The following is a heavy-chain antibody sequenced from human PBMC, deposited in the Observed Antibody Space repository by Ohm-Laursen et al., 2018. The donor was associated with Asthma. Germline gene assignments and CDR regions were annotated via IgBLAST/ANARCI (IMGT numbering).Heavy chain of an antibody. CDR1: GGTFSSYA. Sequence: VSSVKVSCKASGGTFSSYAISWVRQAPGQGLEWMGGIIPIFGTANYAQKFQGRVTITADESTSTAYMELSSLRSEDTAVYYCASSITMIVVSLGFDIWGQGTMVTVSS. V-gene: IGHV1-69*01. J-gene: IGHJ3*02. D-gene: IGHD3-22*01. CDR2: IIPIFGTA. CDR3: ASSITMIVVSLGFDI.